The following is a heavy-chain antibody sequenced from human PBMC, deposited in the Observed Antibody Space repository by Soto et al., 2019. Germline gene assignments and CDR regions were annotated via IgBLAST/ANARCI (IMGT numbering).Heavy chain of an antibody. V-gene: IGHV1-46*01. CDR1: GYTFTSYY. D-gene: IGHD1-7*01. J-gene: IGHJ6*02. CDR2: INASGGST. CDR3: AREKTGTYTGMDV. Sequence: QVQLVQSGAEVKKPGASVKVSCKASGYTFTSYYIHWVRQAPGQGREWMGVINASGGSTTYAQKFQGRVTMTRDTSTSTVYMDLSSLRSEDTAMYYCAREKTGTYTGMDVGGQGTTVTVSS.